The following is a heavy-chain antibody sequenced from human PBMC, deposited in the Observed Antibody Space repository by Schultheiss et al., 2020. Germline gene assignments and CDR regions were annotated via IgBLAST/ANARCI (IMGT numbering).Heavy chain of an antibody. CDR3: ARGGGGWWFDP. J-gene: IGHJ5*02. CDR1: GGSFSGYY. D-gene: IGHD2-15*01. Sequence: SETLSLTCAVYGGSFSGYYWSWIRQPPGKGLEWIGEINHSGSTNYNPTLKSRVTISVDTSKNQFSLKLSSVTAADTAVYYCARGGGGWWFDPWGQGTLVTVSS. V-gene: IGHV4-34*01. CDR2: INHSGST.